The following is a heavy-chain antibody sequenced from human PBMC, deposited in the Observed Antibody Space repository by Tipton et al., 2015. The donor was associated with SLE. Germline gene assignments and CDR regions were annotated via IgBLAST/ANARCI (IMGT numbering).Heavy chain of an antibody. D-gene: IGHD6-19*01. CDR2: ISPSGRNK. J-gene: IGHJ4*02. Sequence: SLRLSCEVSAVTVRSYEMIWVRQTPGKGLEWVSGISPSGRNKYNADSVKGRFTISRDNAKDALYLEMTSLRPEETAVYDCARGQGSDWFEFFDLWGQGTLVTVSS. V-gene: IGHV3-48*03. CDR3: ARGQGSDWFEFFDL. CDR1: AVTVRSYE.